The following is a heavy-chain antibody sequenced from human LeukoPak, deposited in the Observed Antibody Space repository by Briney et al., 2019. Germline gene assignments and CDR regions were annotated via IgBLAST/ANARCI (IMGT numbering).Heavy chain of an antibody. V-gene: IGHV4-34*01. J-gene: IGHJ5*02. CDR1: GGSFSGYY. D-gene: IGHD6-13*01. Sequence: SETLSLTCAVYGGSFSGYYWSWIRQPPGKGLEWNGEINHSGSTNYNPSLKSRVTISVDTSKNQFSLKLSSVTAADTAVYYCARGCGSSWSHRYNWFDPWGQGTLVTVSS. CDR3: ARGCGSSWSHRYNWFDP. CDR2: INHSGST.